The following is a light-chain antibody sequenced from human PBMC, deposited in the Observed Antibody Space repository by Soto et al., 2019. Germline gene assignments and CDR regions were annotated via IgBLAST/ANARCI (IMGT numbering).Light chain of an antibody. V-gene: IGKV3-11*01. CDR3: QQRSNWSWT. CDR2: DAS. Sequence: EIVFTQSPATLSLSPGERATLTCRASQSVSSYLAWYQQKPGQAPRLLIYDASNRATGIPARFSGSGSGTDFTLTISSLEPEDFAVYYCQQRSNWSWTFGQGTKMEIK. CDR1: QSVSSY. J-gene: IGKJ1*01.